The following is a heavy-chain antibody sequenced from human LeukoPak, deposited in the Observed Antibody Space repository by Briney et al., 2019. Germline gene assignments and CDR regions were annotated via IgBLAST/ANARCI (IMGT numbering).Heavy chain of an antibody. V-gene: IGHV1-8*03. CDR2: MNPNSGNT. CDR1: GYTFTSYD. CDR3: AREVYYDSSGYYN. J-gene: IGHJ4*02. Sequence: TSVKVSCKASGYTFTSYDINWVRQATGQGLEWMGWMNPNSGNTGYAQKFQGRVTITRNTSISTAYMELSSLRSEDTAVYYCAREVYYDSSGYYNWGQGTLVTVSS. D-gene: IGHD3-22*01.